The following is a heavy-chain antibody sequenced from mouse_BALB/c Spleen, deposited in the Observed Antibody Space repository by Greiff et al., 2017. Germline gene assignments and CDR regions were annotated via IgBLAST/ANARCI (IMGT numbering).Heavy chain of an antibody. J-gene: IGHJ3*01. V-gene: IGHV3-6*02. D-gene: IGHD2-3*01. CDR1: GYSITSGYY. CDR2: ISYDGSN. Sequence: EVQLQESGPGLVKPSQSLSLTCSVTGYSITSGYYWNWIRQFPGNKLEWMGYISYDGSNNYNPSLKNRISITRDTSKNQFFLKLNSVTTEDTATYYCAREGLYDGYYPFAYWGQGTLVTVSA. CDR3: AREGLYDGYYPFAY.